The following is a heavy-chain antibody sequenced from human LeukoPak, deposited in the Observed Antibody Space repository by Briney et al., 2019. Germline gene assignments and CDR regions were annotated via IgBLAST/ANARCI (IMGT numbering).Heavy chain of an antibody. D-gene: IGHD4-17*01. J-gene: IGHJ3*02. CDR1: GFTVINNY. CDR3: VGGYGAGAFDI. Sequence: GGSLRLSCAASGFTVINNYMTWVRQAPGKGLDWVSVIYSGGSTYYADSVKGRFTISRDNSRNTLYLQMNSLRAEDTAVYSCVGGYGAGAFDIWGQGTMVAVSS. V-gene: IGHV3-66*01. CDR2: IYSGGST.